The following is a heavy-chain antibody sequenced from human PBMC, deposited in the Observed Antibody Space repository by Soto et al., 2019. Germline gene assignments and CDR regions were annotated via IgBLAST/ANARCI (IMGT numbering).Heavy chain of an antibody. Sequence: GGSLRLSCAASGVTVSSYAMSWVRQAPGKGLEWVSAISGSGGSTYYADSVKGRFTISRDNSKNTLYLQMNSLRAEDTAVYYCAKDDSSGYYLNWFDPWGQGTLVTVSS. CDR2: ISGSGGST. CDR1: GVTVSSYA. V-gene: IGHV3-23*01. J-gene: IGHJ5*02. CDR3: AKDDSSGYYLNWFDP. D-gene: IGHD3-22*01.